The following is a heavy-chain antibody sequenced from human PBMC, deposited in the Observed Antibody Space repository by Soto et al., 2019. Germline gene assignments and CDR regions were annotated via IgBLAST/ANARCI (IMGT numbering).Heavy chain of an antibody. Sequence: GGSLRLSCAASGFTFDDYTMHWVRQAPGKGLEWVSLISWDGGSTYYADSVKGRFTISRDNSKNSLYLQMNSLTTEDNALYYCAKLVDTFDIWGRGTMVTVTS. CDR2: ISWDGGST. CDR1: GFTFDDYT. J-gene: IGHJ3*02. D-gene: IGHD6-6*01. CDR3: AKLVDTFDI. V-gene: IGHV3-43*01.